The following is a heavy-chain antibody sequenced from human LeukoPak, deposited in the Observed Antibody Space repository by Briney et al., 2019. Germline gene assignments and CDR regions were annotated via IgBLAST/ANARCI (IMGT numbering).Heavy chain of an antibody. J-gene: IGHJ4*02. D-gene: IGHD2-2*02. CDR3: ARGTLGYCSSTSCYIPDDY. CDR2: IIPIFGTA. V-gene: IGHV1-69*13. CDR1: GGTFSSHA. Sequence: ASVKVSCKASGGTFSSHAISWVRQAPGQGLEWMGGIIPIFGTANYAQKFQGRVTITADESTSTAYMELSSLRSEDTAVYYCARGTLGYCSSTSCYIPDDYWGQGTLVTVSS.